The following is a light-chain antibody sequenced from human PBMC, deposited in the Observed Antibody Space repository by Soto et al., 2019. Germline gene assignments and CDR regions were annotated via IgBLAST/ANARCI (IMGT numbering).Light chain of an antibody. CDR2: GAS. CDR1: QSVSSSY. J-gene: IGKJ1*01. CDR3: QQNGSSPRM. V-gene: IGKV3-20*01. Sequence: EIVLTQSPGTLSLSPGERATLSCRASQSVSSSYLAWYQQKPGQAPRLLIYGASSRATGIPDRFSGRGSGTDFTLTISRLEPEDFAVYYCQQNGSSPRMLGQGTKGEIK.